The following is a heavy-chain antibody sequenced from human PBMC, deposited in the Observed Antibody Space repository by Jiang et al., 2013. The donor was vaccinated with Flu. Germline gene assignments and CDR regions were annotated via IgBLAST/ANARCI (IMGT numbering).Heavy chain of an antibody. Sequence: KPTQTLTLTCTFSGFSLSTSGMCVSRIRQPPGKALEWLALIDWDDDKYYSTSLKTRLTISKDTSKNQVVLTMTNMDPVDTATYYCARVMTTVTFDAFDIWGQGTMVTVSS. V-gene: IGHV2-70*01. J-gene: IGHJ3*02. CDR3: ARVMTTVTFDAFDI. D-gene: IGHD4-17*01. CDR2: IDWDDDK. CDR1: GFSLSTSGMC.